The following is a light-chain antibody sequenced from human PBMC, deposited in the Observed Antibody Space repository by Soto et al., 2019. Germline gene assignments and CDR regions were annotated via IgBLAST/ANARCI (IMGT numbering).Light chain of an antibody. CDR1: QDISSS. V-gene: IGKV1-13*02. Sequence: ANPLTQSPSSVSASIGDRVTITCRASQDISSSLAWYQQKAGKAPKLLIYGASILQSGVPSGFSGSGFGTDFTLTISSLRAEDFAIYFCQQTKSYPSTFCGGTIVDIK. CDR2: GAS. CDR3: QQTKSYPST. J-gene: IGKJ3*01.